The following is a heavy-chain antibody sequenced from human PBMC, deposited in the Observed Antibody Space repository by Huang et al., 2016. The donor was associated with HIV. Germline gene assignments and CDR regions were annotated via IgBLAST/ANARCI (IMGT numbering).Heavy chain of an antibody. J-gene: IGHJ4*02. CDR3: ARGVGNSNRGFDI. CDR1: GGTVSSFS. V-gene: IGHV1-69*11. D-gene: IGHD5-18*01. Sequence: QVQLVQSGAEMKKSGSSVKVSCKASGGTVSSFSFTWVRQAPGHGLVWLGRSIPLHDTTDHAPKSRGRVTLTADEPTNTAFMELRGLTSQDTAVYYCARGVGNSNRGFDIWGQGTLVTVS. CDR2: SIPLHDTT.